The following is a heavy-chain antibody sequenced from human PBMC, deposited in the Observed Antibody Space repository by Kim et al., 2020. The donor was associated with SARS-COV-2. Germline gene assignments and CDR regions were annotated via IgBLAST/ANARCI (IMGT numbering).Heavy chain of an antibody. J-gene: IGHJ5*02. CDR3: AREYCSGGSCYSGWFDP. Sequence: SETLSLTCAVYGGSFSGYYWSWIRQPPGKGLEWIGEINHSGSTNYNPSLKSRVTISVDTSKNQFSLKLSSVTAADTAVYYCAREYCSGGSCYSGWFDPWG. V-gene: IGHV4-34*01. D-gene: IGHD2-15*01. CDR1: GGSFSGYY. CDR2: INHSGST.